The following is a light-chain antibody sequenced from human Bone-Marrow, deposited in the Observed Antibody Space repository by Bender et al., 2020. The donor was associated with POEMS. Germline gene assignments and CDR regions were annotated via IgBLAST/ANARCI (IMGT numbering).Light chain of an antibody. CDR3: CSYAGSYTGV. Sequence: QSALTQPASVSGSPGQSITISCTGTSSDIGGYNFVSWYQQRPGKAPKLMIYDVNKRPSGVSDRFSGSKSGNTASLTISGLQAEDEADYYCCSYAGSYTGVFGGGTKLTVL. J-gene: IGLJ3*02. CDR2: DVN. CDR1: SSDIGGYNF. V-gene: IGLV2-14*03.